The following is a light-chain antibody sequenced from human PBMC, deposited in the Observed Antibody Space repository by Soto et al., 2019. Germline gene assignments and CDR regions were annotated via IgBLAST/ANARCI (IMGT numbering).Light chain of an antibody. Sequence: EIVMTQSPATLSVSPGERATLSCRASQSLRSDLAWYQQKPGQAPRLLIYGASTRATDIPARFSGSGSGTEFTLTISSLQSEDFAVYHCQQYDNWPPTFGQGTRLEIK. CDR2: GAS. J-gene: IGKJ5*01. V-gene: IGKV3-15*01. CDR3: QQYDNWPPT. CDR1: QSLRSD.